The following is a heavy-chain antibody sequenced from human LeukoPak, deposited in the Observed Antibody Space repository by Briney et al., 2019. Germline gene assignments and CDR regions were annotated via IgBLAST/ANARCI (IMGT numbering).Heavy chain of an antibody. CDR3: AKDVSGQAY. CDR1: GFTFSSYG. D-gene: IGHD3-3*01. Sequence: GGSLRLSCAASGFTFSSYGMHWVRQAPGEGLEWLALIRNDGYRKHYADSVKGRFTISRDIFKNTLYLQMNNLRPEDTAVYYCAKDVSGQAYWGQGTLLTVSS. J-gene: IGHJ4*02. CDR2: IRNDGYRK. V-gene: IGHV3-30*02.